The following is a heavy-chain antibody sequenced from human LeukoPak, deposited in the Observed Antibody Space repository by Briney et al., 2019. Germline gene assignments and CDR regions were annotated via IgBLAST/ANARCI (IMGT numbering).Heavy chain of an antibody. CDR1: GGSINSNTYF. CDR2: IYYSGST. Sequence: SETLSLTCTVSGGSINSNTYFWGWIRQPPGKGLEWIGSIYYSGSTYYNPSLNSRVTISADTSKNQFSLKLSSVTAADTAVYYCARHDALYYYYGSGRVSYFDYWGQGTLVTVSS. CDR3: ARHDALYYYYGSGRVSYFDY. J-gene: IGHJ4*02. D-gene: IGHD3-10*01. V-gene: IGHV4-39*01.